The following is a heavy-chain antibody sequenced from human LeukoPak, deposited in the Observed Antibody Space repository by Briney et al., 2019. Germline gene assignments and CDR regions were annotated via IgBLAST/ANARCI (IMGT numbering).Heavy chain of an antibody. CDR2: MNPNSGNT. J-gene: IGHJ4*02. V-gene: IGHV1-8*01. Sequence: ASVKVSCKASGYTFTSYDINWVRQATGQGLEWMGWMNPNSGNTGYAQKFQGRVTMTRNTSMDTAYMELNSLRSEDTAVYYCARGFRSDGSGRKFDSWGQGTLVTVSS. CDR1: GYTFTSYD. D-gene: IGHD2-15*01. CDR3: ARGFRSDGSGRKFDS.